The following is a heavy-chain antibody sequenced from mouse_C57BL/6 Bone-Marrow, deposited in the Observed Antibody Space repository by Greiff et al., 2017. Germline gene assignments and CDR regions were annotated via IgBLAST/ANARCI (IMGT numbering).Heavy chain of an antibody. CDR3: AREGYYFDY. J-gene: IGHJ2*01. Sequence: VKLQESGAELVRPGTSVKMSCKASGYTFTNYWIGWAKQRPGHGLEWIGDIYPGGGYTNYNEKFKGKATLTADKSSSTAYMQFSSLTSEDSAIYYCAREGYYFDYGGQGTTLTVSS. V-gene: IGHV1-63*01. CDR1: GYTFTNYW. CDR2: IYPGGGYT.